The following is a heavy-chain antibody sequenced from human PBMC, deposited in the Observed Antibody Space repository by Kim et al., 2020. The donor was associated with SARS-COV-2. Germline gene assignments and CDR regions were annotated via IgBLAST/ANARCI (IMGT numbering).Heavy chain of an antibody. CDR3: GDTDLGP. J-gene: IGHJ5*02. D-gene: IGHD1-26*01. Sequence: GGSLRLSCAASGFTFSSHVMHWVRQAPGKGLEWVALISYEGSTQKYTDSVKGRFTVSRDNSKNTLFLQMNSLRPEDTAVYLVGDTDLGPWGQGTLVTVSS. CDR2: ISYEGSTQ. CDR1: GFTFSSHV. V-gene: IGHV3-30*03.